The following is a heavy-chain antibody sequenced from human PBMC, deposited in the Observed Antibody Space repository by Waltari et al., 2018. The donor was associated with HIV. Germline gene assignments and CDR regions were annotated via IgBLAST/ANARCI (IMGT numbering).Heavy chain of an antibody. CDR1: RFTLRSYT. Sequence: QVQLVESGGGVVQPGRSLRLSCAASRFTLRSYTMHWFRQAPGKGLEWVALITWDGKENHADSVKGRFTVSRDDSRNILHLQMNSLRPEDTAVYYCARDGKSGSVDGFDIWGQGAMVTVSS. CDR3: ARDGKSGSVDGFDI. CDR2: ITWDGKE. V-gene: IGHV3-30*04. D-gene: IGHD1-1*01. J-gene: IGHJ3*02.